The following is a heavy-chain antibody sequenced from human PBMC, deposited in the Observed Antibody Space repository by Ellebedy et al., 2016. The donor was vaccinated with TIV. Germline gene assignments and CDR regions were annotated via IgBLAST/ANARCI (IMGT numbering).Heavy chain of an antibody. D-gene: IGHD2-2*01. CDR3: ARGSSNWLPRD. Sequence: ASVKVSXXSSGGTFSSHAFTWVRLAPGQGLEWVGGIIPLYGAAHYAQNFNGRVTITADESTSTLYMELSSLTSDDTAAYYCARGSSNWLPRDWGQGTLVTVSS. CDR1: GGTFSSHA. V-gene: IGHV1-69*13. J-gene: IGHJ4*02. CDR2: IIPLYGAA.